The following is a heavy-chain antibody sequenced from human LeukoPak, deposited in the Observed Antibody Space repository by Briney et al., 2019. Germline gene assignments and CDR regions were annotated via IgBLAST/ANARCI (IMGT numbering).Heavy chain of an antibody. CDR2: IIGSGEGT. CDR3: ARDGTEPFLLLFDFRI. J-gene: IGHJ4*02. V-gene: IGHV3-23*01. CDR1: GFTFSNYA. Sequence: PGGSLRLSCAASGFTFSNYAMTWVRQAPGKGLEWVSTIIGSGEGTYYAVSVKGRFTISRDNAKNTLYLQMNSLRAEDTAVYYCARDGTEPFLLLFDFRIWGQGTLVTVSS. D-gene: IGHD3-22*01.